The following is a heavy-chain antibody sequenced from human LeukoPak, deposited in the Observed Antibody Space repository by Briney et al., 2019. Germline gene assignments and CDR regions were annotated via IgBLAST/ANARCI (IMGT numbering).Heavy chain of an antibody. D-gene: IGHD4/OR15-4a*01. Sequence: EASVKVSCKVSGYTLTELSMHWVRQAPGKGLEWMGGFDPEDGETIYAQKFQGRVTMTEDTSTDTAYMELSSLRSEDTAAYYCVVLPQQTSDYWGQGTLVTVSS. CDR3: VVLPQQTSDY. CDR2: FDPEDGET. V-gene: IGHV1-24*01. J-gene: IGHJ4*02. CDR1: GYTLTELS.